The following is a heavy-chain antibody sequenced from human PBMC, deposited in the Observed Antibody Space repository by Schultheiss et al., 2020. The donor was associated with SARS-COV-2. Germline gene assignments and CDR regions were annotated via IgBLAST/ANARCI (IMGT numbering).Heavy chain of an antibody. J-gene: IGHJ4*02. Sequence: GGSLRLSCAASGFTFSSYAMHWVRQAPGKGLEWVAVISYDGSNKYYADSVKGRFTISRDNSKNSLYLQMNSLRAEDTAVYYCARDRDSSGYYPFDYWGQGTLVTVSS. V-gene: IGHV3-30-3*01. CDR3: ARDRDSSGYYPFDY. D-gene: IGHD3-22*01. CDR2: ISYDGSNK. CDR1: GFTFSSYA.